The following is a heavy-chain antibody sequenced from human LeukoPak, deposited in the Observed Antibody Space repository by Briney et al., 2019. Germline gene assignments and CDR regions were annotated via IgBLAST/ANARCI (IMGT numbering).Heavy chain of an antibody. Sequence: PGGSLRLSCAASGFTFDDYAMHWVRQAPGKGLEWVSGISWNSGSIGYADSVKGRFTISRDNAKNSLYLQMNSLRAEDTALYYCAKDPTYYYGSGSYDYWGQGTLVTVSS. D-gene: IGHD3-10*01. CDR1: GFTFDDYA. CDR2: ISWNSGSI. V-gene: IGHV3-9*01. J-gene: IGHJ4*02. CDR3: AKDPTYYYGSGSYDY.